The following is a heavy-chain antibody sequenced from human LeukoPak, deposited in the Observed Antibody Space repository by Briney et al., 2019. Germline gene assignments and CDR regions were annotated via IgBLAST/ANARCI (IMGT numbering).Heavy chain of an antibody. Sequence: GGSLRLSCAASGFIVSSNYMSWVRQAPGKGLEWVSVIYSGGSTYYADSVKGRFTISRDNAKNSLYLQMNSLRAEDTAVYYCARAPIYSSSWYGMDVWGQGTTVTVSS. CDR2: IYSGGST. CDR3: ARAPIYSSSWYGMDV. CDR1: GFIVSSNY. D-gene: IGHD6-13*01. V-gene: IGHV3-53*03. J-gene: IGHJ6*02.